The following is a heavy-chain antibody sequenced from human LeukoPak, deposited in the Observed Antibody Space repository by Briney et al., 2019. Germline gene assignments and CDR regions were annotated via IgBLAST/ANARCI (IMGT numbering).Heavy chain of an antibody. J-gene: IGHJ6*02. V-gene: IGHV3-11*01. CDR2: ITSSGRSI. CDR1: GFTFSDYY. Sequence: GGSLRLSCVASGFTFSDYYMSWIRQAPGKGLEWLSYITSSGRSIYYADSVRGRLTISRDNAKNSLYLQMHSLRAEDTAVYYCARDLDVATTEDYKYGMDVWGQGTTVTVSS. CDR3: ARDLDVATTEDYKYGMDV. D-gene: IGHD1-1*01.